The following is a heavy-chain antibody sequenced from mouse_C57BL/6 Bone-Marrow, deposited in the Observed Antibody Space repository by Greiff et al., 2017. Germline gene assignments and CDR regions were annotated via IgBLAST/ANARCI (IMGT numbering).Heavy chain of an antibody. J-gene: IGHJ2*01. Sequence: VQLQQSGAELVRPGASVKLSCTASGFNIKDDYMHWVKQRPEQGLEWIGWIDPENGDTEYASKFQGKATITADTSSNTAYLQLSSLTSEDTAVYYCTTFYDYAFSYWGQGTTLTVSS. CDR2: IDPENGDT. V-gene: IGHV14-4*01. CDR3: TTFYDYAFSY. D-gene: IGHD2-4*01. CDR1: GFNIKDDY.